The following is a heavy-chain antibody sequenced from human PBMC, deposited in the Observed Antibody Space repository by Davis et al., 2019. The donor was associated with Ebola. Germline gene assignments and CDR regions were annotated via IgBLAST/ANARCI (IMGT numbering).Heavy chain of an antibody. CDR1: GYTFTSYG. D-gene: IGHD7-27*01. CDR2: ISAYNGNT. J-gene: IGHJ4*02. CDR3: ARGRTLAGVPLPYYFDY. V-gene: IGHV1-18*01. Sequence: ASVTVSCKASGYTFTSYGISWVRQAPGQGLEWMGWISAYNGNTNYAQKLQGRVTMTTDTSTITAYMELRSLRSDDTAVYYCARGRTLAGVPLPYYFDYWGQGTLVTVSS.